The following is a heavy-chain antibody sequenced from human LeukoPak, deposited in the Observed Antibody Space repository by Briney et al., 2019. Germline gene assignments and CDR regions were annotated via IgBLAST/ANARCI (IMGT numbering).Heavy chain of an antibody. D-gene: IGHD3-22*01. J-gene: IGHJ4*02. CDR3: ARLSYYYDSSGYYYERYYFDY. V-gene: IGHV4-39*01. Sequence: SETLSLTCTVSGGSISSGGYYWSWIRQHPGKGLEWIGYIYYSGSTYYNPSLKSRVTISVDTSKNQFSLKLSSVTAADTAVYYCARLSYYYDSSGYYYERYYFDYWGQGTLVTVSS. CDR2: IYYSGST. CDR1: GGSISSGGYY.